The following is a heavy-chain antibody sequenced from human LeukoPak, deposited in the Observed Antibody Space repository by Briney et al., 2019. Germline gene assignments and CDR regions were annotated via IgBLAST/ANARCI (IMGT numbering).Heavy chain of an antibody. CDR1: GVTLSPYW. D-gene: IGHD6-19*01. V-gene: IGHV3-7*01. CDR3: VSGYTSGY. CDR2: INQDGSGE. J-gene: IGHJ1*01. Sequence: GGSLRLSGAASGVTLSPYWMAWVRQAPGKGLEWVAAINQDGSGEYYMESVKGRFSVSRDNARNSAYLQLDSLRGEDSAVYYCVSGYTSGYWGQGTQVTVSS.